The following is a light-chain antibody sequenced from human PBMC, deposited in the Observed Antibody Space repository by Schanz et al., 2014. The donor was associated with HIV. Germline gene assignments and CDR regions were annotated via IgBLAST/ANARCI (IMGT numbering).Light chain of an antibody. Sequence: EIVMTQSPATLSVSLGETVTLSCKASQSISVNLAWYQQKPGQGPRLLIHGASTRASGIPARFSGSGSGTDFTLTISSLQSEDFAVYYCQQYNNWPPWTFGQGTKVEIK. V-gene: IGKV3-15*01. CDR1: QSISVN. CDR2: GAS. J-gene: IGKJ1*01. CDR3: QQYNNWPPWT.